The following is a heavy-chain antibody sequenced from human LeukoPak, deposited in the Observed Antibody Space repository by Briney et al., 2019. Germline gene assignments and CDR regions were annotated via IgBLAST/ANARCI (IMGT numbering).Heavy chain of an antibody. CDR3: AKRSGYGDYDY. V-gene: IGHV3-23*01. Sequence: GGSLRLSCAASGFTVSSNYMSWVRQAPGKGLEWVSVISGSGGSTYYADSVKGRFTISRDNSKNTLYLQMNSLRAEDTAVYYCAKRSGYGDYDYWGQGTLVTVSS. CDR2: ISGSGGST. CDR1: GFTVSSNY. D-gene: IGHD4-17*01. J-gene: IGHJ4*02.